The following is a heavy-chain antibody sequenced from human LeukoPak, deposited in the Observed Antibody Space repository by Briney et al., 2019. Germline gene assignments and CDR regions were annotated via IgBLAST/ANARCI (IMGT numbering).Heavy chain of an antibody. CDR1: GFTFTRYA. CDR3: VRDNYGGILDF. V-gene: IGHV3-30*04. CDR2: VLYDGSNK. D-gene: IGHD2-21*01. Sequence: GGSLRLSCAASGFTFTRYAMHWVRQAPGKGLEWVAVVLYDGSNKYYADSVKGRFTLSRDNSKNTLSLQMNTLRADDTAVYYCVRDNYGGILDFWGQGTLVTVSS. J-gene: IGHJ4*02.